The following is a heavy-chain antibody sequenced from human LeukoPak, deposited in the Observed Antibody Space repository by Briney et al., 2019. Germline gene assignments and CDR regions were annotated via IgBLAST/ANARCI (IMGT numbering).Heavy chain of an antibody. CDR2: IYPGDSDT. CDR3: ARLPYYYDSSGYLNSRGGYYYMDV. Sequence: GESLKISCKGSGYSFTSYWIGWVRQMPGKGLEWMGIIYPGDSDTRYSPSFQGQVTISADKSISTAYLQWSSLKASDTAMYYCARLPYYYDSSGYLNSRGGYYYMDVWGKGTTVTVSS. V-gene: IGHV5-51*01. CDR1: GYSFTSYW. D-gene: IGHD3-22*01. J-gene: IGHJ6*03.